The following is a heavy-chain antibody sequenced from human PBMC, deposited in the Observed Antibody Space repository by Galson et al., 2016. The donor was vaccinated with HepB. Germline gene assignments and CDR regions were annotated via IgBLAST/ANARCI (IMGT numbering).Heavy chain of an antibody. CDR1: GASTNSDNW. V-gene: IGHV4-4*01. J-gene: IGHJ4*02. CDR2: VFHNGST. CDR3: AKKGYYERSGFWYFDA. Sequence: ETLSLTCAVSGASTNSDNWWNWVRQSPGKGLEWIGEVFHNGSTNYNSSLRSRVTILLDKSKNQFSLKVRSVTAADTAIYSCAKKGYYERSGFWYFDAWGRGTLVTVSS. D-gene: IGHD3-22*01.